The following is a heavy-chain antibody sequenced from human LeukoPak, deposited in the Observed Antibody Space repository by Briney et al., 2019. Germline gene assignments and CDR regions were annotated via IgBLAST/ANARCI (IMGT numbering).Heavy chain of an antibody. CDR3: ARDLEAIAVAGSDY. D-gene: IGHD6-19*01. Sequence: ESSVKVCCKASGGTFSNYAISWVRQAPGQGLEWMGRIVPILGIANYAQKFQGRVTITSDKSTSTAYMELSSLRSEDTAMYYCARDLEAIAVAGSDYWGQGTLVTVSS. CDR1: GGTFSNYA. V-gene: IGHV1-69*04. CDR2: IVPILGIA. J-gene: IGHJ4*02.